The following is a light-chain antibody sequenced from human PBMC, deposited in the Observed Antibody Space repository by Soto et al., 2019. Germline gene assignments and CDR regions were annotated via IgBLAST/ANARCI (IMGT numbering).Light chain of an antibody. CDR3: QQYSSWPLS. J-gene: IGKJ4*01. V-gene: IGKV1-17*01. CDR1: QTISNY. CDR2: DAS. Sequence: DIQMTQSPSTLSASVGDRVTITCRASQTISNYLNWYQQKPGKAPKLLIYDASSLESGVPSRFSGSGSGTEFTLTISSLQSEDFAVYYCQQYSSWPLSFGGGTKV.